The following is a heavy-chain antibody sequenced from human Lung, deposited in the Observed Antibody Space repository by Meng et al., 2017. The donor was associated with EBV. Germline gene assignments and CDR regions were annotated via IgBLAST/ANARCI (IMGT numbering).Heavy chain of an antibody. J-gene: IGHJ4*02. CDR3: ARDLDQHFFDY. V-gene: IGHV3-30*03. Sequence: QFRRVGVGGTWVPPGMSRRLSRSASGLRFSSGGMQWVRQAPGKGLEWVAVILSDGNNKYYADSVKGRFTISRDISKSTLYLQMNSLRPDDTAVYYCARDLDQHFFDYWGQGTLVTVSS. CDR2: ILSDGNNK. D-gene: IGHD3/OR15-3a*01. CDR1: GLRFSSGG.